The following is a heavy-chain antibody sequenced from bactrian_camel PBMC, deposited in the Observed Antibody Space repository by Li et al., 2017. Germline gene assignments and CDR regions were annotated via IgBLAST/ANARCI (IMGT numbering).Heavy chain of an antibody. CDR2: IYTGGGST. Sequence: HVQLVESGGGLVQPGGSLRLSCAASGFTFSTYYMSWVRQAPGKGLEWVSSIYTGGGSTYYADSVKGRFTISKDNAKNTLYLRMNSLKPEDTAVYYCATDPLRISPGVFGRGLGAWTYWGQGTQVTVS. D-gene: IGHD5*01. CDR3: ATDPLRISPGVFGRGLGAWTY. J-gene: IGHJ4*01. CDR1: GFTFSTYY. V-gene: IGHV3-2*01.